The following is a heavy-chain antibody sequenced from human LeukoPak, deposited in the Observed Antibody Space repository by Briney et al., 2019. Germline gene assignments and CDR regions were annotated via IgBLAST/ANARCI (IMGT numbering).Heavy chain of an antibody. CDR3: ARDSYGDYDY. CDR2: ISYDGSNK. Sequence: GGSLRLSCAASGFTFSSYAMHWVRQAPGKVLEWVAVISYDGSNKYYADSVKGRFTISRDNSKNTLYLQMNSLRAEDTAVYYCARDSYGDYDYWGQGTLVTVSS. D-gene: IGHD4-17*01. V-gene: IGHV3-30*04. CDR1: GFTFSSYA. J-gene: IGHJ4*02.